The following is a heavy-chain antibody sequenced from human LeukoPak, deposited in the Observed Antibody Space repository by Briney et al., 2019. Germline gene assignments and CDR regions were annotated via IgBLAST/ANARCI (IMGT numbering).Heavy chain of an antibody. CDR3: ARDLDSSGSLDY. V-gene: IGHV3-21*01. CDR2: ISSSSSYI. CDR1: GFTFSSYS. J-gene: IGHJ4*02. D-gene: IGHD1-26*01. Sequence: GGSLRLSCAASGFTFSSYSMNWVRQAPGKGLEWVSSISSSSSYIYYADSVKGRFTISRDSAKNSLYLQMNSLRAEDTAVYYCARDLDSSGSLDYWGQGTLVTVSS.